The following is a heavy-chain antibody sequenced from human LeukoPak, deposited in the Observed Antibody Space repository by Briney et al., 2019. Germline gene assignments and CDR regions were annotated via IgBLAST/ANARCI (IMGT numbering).Heavy chain of an antibody. J-gene: IGHJ4*02. D-gene: IGHD6-19*01. V-gene: IGHV3-23*01. CDR1: GFTFSSYA. CDR2: ISGSGST. CDR3: VKGKRGSSGDFDY. Sequence: PGGSLRLSCAASGFTFSSYAMSWVRQTPGKGLEWVSAISGSGSTYYADSVKGRFTISRDNSKNTLYLQMNSLRAEGTALYYCVKGKRGSSGDFDYWGQGTLVTVSS.